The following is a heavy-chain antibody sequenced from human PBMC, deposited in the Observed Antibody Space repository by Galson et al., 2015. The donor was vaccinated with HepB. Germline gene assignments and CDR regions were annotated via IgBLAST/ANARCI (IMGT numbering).Heavy chain of an antibody. V-gene: IGHV3-30-3*01. Sequence: SLRLSCAASGFTFSSYAMHWVRQAPGKGLEWVAVMSYDGSNKYCADSVKGRFTISRDNSKNTLYLQMNSLRAEDTAVYYCARWEVRGWYRFDYWGQGTLVTVSS. CDR1: GFTFSSYA. J-gene: IGHJ4*02. D-gene: IGHD6-19*01. CDR2: MSYDGSNK. CDR3: ARWEVRGWYRFDY.